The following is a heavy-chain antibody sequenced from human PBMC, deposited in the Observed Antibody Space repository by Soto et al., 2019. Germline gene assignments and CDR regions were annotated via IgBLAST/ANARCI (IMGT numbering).Heavy chain of an antibody. V-gene: IGHV1-2*04. CDR1: GYTFTGYY. CDR2: INPNSGDT. J-gene: IGHJ4*02. D-gene: IGHD6-19*01. Sequence: QVQLVQSGAEVKKPGASVKVSCKTSGYTFTGYYIHWIRQAPGQGLEWMGWINPNSGDTNYSQDFQGWVTMTSDTSFTTAYVELTRLRSDDTAVYYCARREQWLENFDYWGQGTLVTVSS. CDR3: ARREQWLENFDY.